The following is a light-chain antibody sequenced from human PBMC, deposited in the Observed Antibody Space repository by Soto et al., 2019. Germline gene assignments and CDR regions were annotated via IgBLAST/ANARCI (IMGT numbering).Light chain of an antibody. CDR2: KAS. CDR1: QTIAVY. J-gene: IGKJ1*01. V-gene: IGKV1-5*03. CDR3: QQYNSYSRT. Sequence: DIQMTQSPGSLSASXGGSVTITXXASQTIAVYLNWYQQKPGKAPRLLIYKASTLKSGVPSRFSGSGSGTEFTLTISSLQPDDFATYYCQQYNSYSRTFGQGTKVDNK.